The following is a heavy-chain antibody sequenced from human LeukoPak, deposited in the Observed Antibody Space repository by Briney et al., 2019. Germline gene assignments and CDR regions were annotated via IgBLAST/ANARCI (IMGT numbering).Heavy chain of an antibody. J-gene: IGHJ6*03. CDR1: GGSISSYY. Sequence: SETLSLTCTVSGGSISSYYWSWIRQPPGKGLEWIGYIYYSGSTNYNPSLKSRVTISVDTSKNQFSLKLSSVTAADTAVYYCARVNGVVIIDYYYYYMDVWGKGTTVTVSS. CDR2: IYYSGST. CDR3: ARVNGVVIIDYYYYYMDV. D-gene: IGHD3-3*01. V-gene: IGHV4-59*01.